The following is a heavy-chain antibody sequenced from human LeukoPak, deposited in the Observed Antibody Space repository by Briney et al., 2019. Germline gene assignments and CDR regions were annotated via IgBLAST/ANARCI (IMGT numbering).Heavy chain of an antibody. CDR2: IYYSGST. D-gene: IGHD6-13*01. V-gene: IGHV4-59*01. Sequence: SGTLSLTCTVSGGSISSYYWSWIRQPPGKGLEWIGYIYYSGSTNYNPSLKSRVTISVDTSKNQFSLKLSSVTAADTAVYYCARLAAAGTGGFDPWGQGTLVTVSS. J-gene: IGHJ5*02. CDR3: ARLAAAGTGGFDP. CDR1: GGSISSYY.